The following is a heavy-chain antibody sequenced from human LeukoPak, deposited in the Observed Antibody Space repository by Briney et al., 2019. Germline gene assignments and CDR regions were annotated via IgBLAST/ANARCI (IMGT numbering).Heavy chain of an antibody. D-gene: IGHD4-23*01. CDR1: GYSFTSYW. CDR2: IYPGDSDT. Sequence: GESLKISCKGSGYSFTSYWIGWVRQMPGKGLEWMGIIYPGDSDTRYSPSFQGQVTISADKSISTAYLQWSSLKASDTAMYYCARPDDYGGRPSAFDIWGQGTIVTVSS. V-gene: IGHV5-51*01. CDR3: ARPDDYGGRPSAFDI. J-gene: IGHJ3*02.